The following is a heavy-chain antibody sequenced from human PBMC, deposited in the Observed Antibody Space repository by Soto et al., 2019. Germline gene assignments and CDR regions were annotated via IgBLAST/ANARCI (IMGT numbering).Heavy chain of an antibody. J-gene: IGHJ4*02. CDR1: GASISSGGYY. D-gene: IGHD6-19*01. CDR3: ARMAYSSGWYSDY. CDR2: VYYTGSP. Sequence: TLSLTCSVSGASISSGGYYWSWIRQFPGKGLEWIGYVYYTGSPYYNPSLKSRVTISKDTSKNQFSLKLSSVTAADTAVYYWARMAYSSGWYSDYWGQGTLGTSPQ. V-gene: IGHV4-31*03.